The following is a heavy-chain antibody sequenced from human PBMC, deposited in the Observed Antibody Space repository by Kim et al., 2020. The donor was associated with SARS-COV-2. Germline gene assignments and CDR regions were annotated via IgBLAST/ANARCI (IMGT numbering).Heavy chain of an antibody. CDR3: ATIDCTSTTCSDY. Sequence: HNPSLKTRVTMLATTSKNQFSLQLTSVTAADTAVYYCATIDCTSTTCSDYWGQGTLVTVSS. J-gene: IGHJ4*02. D-gene: IGHD2-2*01. V-gene: IGHV4-4*07.